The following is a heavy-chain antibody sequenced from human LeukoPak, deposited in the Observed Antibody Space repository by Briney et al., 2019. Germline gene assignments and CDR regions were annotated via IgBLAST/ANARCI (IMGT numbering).Heavy chain of an antibody. J-gene: IGHJ3*02. D-gene: IGHD1-26*01. CDR2: VSGTGGST. CDR3: AKIAVGATLRPHAFDM. CDR1: GSTFSSYA. V-gene: IGHV3-23*01. Sequence: GGSLRLSCAASGSTFSSYAVSWVRQTARKGLEWVSTVSGTGGSTYYADSVKGRFTVSRDNSKKTLYLQMTSLSPEDTAIYYCAKIAVGATLRPHAFDMWGQGTMVTVSS.